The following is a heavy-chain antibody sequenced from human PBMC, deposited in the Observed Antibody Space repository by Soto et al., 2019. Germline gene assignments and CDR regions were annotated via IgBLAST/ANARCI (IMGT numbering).Heavy chain of an antibody. V-gene: IGHV4-30-4*01. J-gene: IGHJ4*02. D-gene: IGHD6-6*01. CDR1: GGSISSGDYY. Sequence: SETLSLTCTVSGGSISSGDYYWSWIRQPPGKGLEWIGYIYYSGSTYYNPSLKSRVTISVDTSKNQFSLKLSSVTAADTAVYYCARATVEYMLDYWGQGTQVTVSS. CDR2: IYYSGST. CDR3: ARATVEYMLDY.